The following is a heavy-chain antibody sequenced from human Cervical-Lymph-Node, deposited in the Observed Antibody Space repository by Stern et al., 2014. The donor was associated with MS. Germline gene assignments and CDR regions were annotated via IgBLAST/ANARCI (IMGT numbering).Heavy chain of an antibody. CDR3: GGEPPSAFSFAF. J-gene: IGHJ4*02. V-gene: IGHV3-30*04. CDR1: RFTFSSYG. Sequence: QVQLVQSGGGVVQPGRSLRLSCAASRFTFSSYGLHWVRQAPGKGLEWVALISFDGTKKYYAESVKGRFSISRDTSRTTQYLQMNSLREDNTAVYYLGGEPPSAFSFAFWGREPCSPSPQ. CDR2: ISFDGTKK. D-gene: IGHD1-26*01.